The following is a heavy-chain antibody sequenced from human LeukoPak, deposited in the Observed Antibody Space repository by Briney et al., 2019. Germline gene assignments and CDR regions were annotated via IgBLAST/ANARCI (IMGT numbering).Heavy chain of an antibody. CDR1: GYTFASYY. D-gene: IGHD1-14*01. V-gene: IGHV1-46*01. CDR3: ARDYIEPFDY. J-gene: IGHJ4*02. Sequence: ASVKVSCKTSGYTFASYYMHWVRQAPGQGLEWMGIINPSAGSTNYAQKFQGRVTMTRDTSASTVYMQLSSLRSEDTAVYYCARDYIEPFDYWGQGTLVTVSS. CDR2: INPSAGST.